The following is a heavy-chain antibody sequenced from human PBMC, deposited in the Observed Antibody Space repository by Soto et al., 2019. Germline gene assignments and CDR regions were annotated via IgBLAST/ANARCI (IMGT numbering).Heavy chain of an antibody. J-gene: IGHJ5*02. CDR1: GGSISSGGYS. CDR2: IYHSGST. Sequence: QLQLQESGSGLVKPSQTLSLTCAVSGGSISSGGYSWSWIRQPPGKGLEWIGYIYHSGSTYYNPSLKSRVTISVDRSKNQFSLKLSSVTAADTAVYYCARVTYYYGSGSGLNWFDPWGQGTLVTVSS. V-gene: IGHV4-30-2*01. CDR3: ARVTYYYGSGSGLNWFDP. D-gene: IGHD3-10*01.